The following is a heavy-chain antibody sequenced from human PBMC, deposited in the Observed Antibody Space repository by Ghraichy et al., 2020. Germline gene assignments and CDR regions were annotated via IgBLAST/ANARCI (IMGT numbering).Heavy chain of an antibody. CDR2: IYYSGNS. CDR1: GGSISSCGDYF. Sequence: SETLSLTCTVSGGSISSCGDYFWCWVRQPPGKRLEWIGFIYYSGNSYYRPSLKSRVTISVDTSKNQFSLKLSSVTAADSAVYYCARERVSWSGSRRGMDVWGQGTTVTVSS. J-gene: IGHJ6*02. D-gene: IGHD3-3*01. CDR3: ARERVSWSGSRRGMDV. V-gene: IGHV4-30-4*01.